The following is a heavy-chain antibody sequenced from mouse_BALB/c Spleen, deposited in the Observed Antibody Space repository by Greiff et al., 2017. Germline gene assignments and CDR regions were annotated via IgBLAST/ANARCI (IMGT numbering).Heavy chain of an antibody. CDR2: ISSGGSYT. CDR1: GFTFSSYG. CDR3: TREGNGYYFDY. D-gene: IGHD2-2*01. J-gene: IGHJ2*01. Sequence: EVKLMESGGDLVKPGGSLKLSCAASGFTFSSYGMSWVRQTPDKRLEWVATISSGGSYTYYPDSVKGRFTISRDNAKNTLYLQMSSLKSEDTAMYYCTREGNGYYFDYWDQGTTHTVS. V-gene: IGHV5-6*01.